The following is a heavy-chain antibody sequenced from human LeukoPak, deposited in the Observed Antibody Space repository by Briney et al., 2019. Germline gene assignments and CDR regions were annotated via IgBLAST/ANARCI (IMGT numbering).Heavy chain of an antibody. J-gene: IGHJ4*02. CDR1: GFTFSSYA. V-gene: IGHV3-23*01. CDR2: ISGSGGST. CDR3: AKGSSWYYFDY. D-gene: IGHD6-13*01. Sequence: GGSLRLSCAASGFTFSSYAMTWVRQTPGKGLEWVSVISGSGGSTYYADSVKGRFTISRDNSKNTLFLQMNSLRAEDMAVYYCAKGSSWYYFDYWGQGTLVTVSS.